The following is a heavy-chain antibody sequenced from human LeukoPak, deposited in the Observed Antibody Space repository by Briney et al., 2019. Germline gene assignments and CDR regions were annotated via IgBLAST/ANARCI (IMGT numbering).Heavy chain of an antibody. V-gene: IGHV3-23*01. CDR2: ISGSGGTT. CDR1: GFTFSSYA. CDR3: AKETSYYVSGCYSLHDY. D-gene: IGHD2-21*02. Sequence: PGGSLRLSCAASGFTFSSYAMSWVRQAPGKGLEWVSVISGSGGTTYYRDSVKGRFTVSRDNSKNTVYLQVNSLGAEDTAVYYCAKETSYYVSGCYSLHDYWGQGTLVTVSS. J-gene: IGHJ4*02.